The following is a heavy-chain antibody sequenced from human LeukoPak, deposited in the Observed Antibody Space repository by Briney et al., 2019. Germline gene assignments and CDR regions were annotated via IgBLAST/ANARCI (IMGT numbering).Heavy chain of an antibody. CDR1: GFTFSSYS. V-gene: IGHV3-33*08. J-gene: IGHJ4*02. CDR2: IWYDGSDK. CDR3: ARRVQYYFDY. Sequence: GGSLRLSCAASGFTFSSYSMNWVRQAPGKGLEWVAVIWYDGSDKHYADSVQGRFTISRDNSKNSLYLQMNSLRAEDTALYYCARRVQYYFDYWGQGTLVTVSS.